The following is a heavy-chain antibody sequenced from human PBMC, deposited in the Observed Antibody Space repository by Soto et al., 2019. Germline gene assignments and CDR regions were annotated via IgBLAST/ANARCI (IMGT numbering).Heavy chain of an antibody. CDR2: ISYDGSNK. Sequence: QVQLVESGGGVVQPGRSLRLSCAASGFTFSSYDMHWVRQAPGKGLEWVAVISYDGSNKYYADSVKGRFTISRDNSKNTLYLQMNSLRAEDTAVYYCAKAGMLSGSRLQTGDFDYWGQGTLVTVSS. CDR1: GFTFSSYD. J-gene: IGHJ4*02. CDR3: AKAGMLSGSRLQTGDFDY. V-gene: IGHV3-30*18. D-gene: IGHD1-26*01.